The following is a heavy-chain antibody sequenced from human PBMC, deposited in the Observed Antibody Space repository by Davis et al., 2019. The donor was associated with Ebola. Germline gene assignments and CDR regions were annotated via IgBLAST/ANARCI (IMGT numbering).Heavy chain of an antibody. CDR3: AKFRSDDAFDV. CDR2: IYWNDDK. V-gene: IGHV2-5*01. Sequence: SGPTLVKPTQTLTLTCTFSGFSLSTNGVGVGWIRQPPGKALEWLALIYWNDDKRYSPSLKSRLTITKDTSKNQVVLTVTNMDHVDTATYYCAKFRSDDAFDVWGPGTMVTVSS. CDR1: GFSLSTNGVG. J-gene: IGHJ3*01.